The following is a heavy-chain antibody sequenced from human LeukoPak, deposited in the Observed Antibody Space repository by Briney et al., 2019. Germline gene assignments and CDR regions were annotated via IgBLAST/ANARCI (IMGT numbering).Heavy chain of an antibody. Sequence: SETLSLTCAVYGGSFSNYYWSWIRQPPGMGLEWIGYIYYSGSTNYNPSLKSRVTISVDTSKNHFSLKLSSVTAADTAVYYCARGGSYYDYWGQGTLVTVSS. J-gene: IGHJ4*02. CDR2: IYYSGST. D-gene: IGHD1-26*01. V-gene: IGHV4-59*01. CDR1: GGSFSNYY. CDR3: ARGGSYYDY.